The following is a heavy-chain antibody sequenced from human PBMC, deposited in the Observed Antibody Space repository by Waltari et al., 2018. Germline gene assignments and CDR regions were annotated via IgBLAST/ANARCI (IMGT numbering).Heavy chain of an antibody. Sequence: QVQLVQSGAEVKKPGASVKVSCKASGYTFTSYGISWVRQAPGKGLEWMGGFDPEDGETIYAQKFQGRVTMTEDTSTDTAYMELSSLRSEDTAVYYCATVPGAYYFDYWGQGTLVTVSS. J-gene: IGHJ4*02. CDR1: GYTFTSYG. CDR2: FDPEDGET. D-gene: IGHD3-10*01. V-gene: IGHV1-24*01. CDR3: ATVPGAYYFDY.